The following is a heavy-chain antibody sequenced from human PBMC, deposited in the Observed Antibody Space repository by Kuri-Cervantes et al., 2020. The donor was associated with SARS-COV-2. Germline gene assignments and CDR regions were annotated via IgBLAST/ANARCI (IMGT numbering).Heavy chain of an antibody. CDR2: INAGNGNT. V-gene: IGHV1-3*01. CDR3: AGPHFWSGTYGMDV. J-gene: IGHJ6*02. Sequence: ASVKVSCKASGYTFTSYAIQWVRQAPGQRLEWMGWINAGNGNTKYSQKVQGRVTITRDTSASTAYMELSSLTSEDTAVDYCAGPHFWSGTYGMDVWGQGTAVTVSS. D-gene: IGHD3-3*02. CDR1: GYTFTSYA.